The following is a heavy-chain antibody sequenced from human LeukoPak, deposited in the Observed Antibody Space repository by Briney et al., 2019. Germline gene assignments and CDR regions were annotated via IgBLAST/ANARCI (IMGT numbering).Heavy chain of an antibody. CDR1: GYTFTGYY. Sequence: VASVKVSCKASGYTFTGYYMYWVRQAPGQGLEWMGWINPNSGGTNYAQKFQGRVTMTRDTSISTAYMELSRLRSDDTAVYYCARELRRYSNRDYWGQGTLVTVSS. J-gene: IGHJ4*02. V-gene: IGHV1-2*02. CDR3: ARELRRYSNRDY. CDR2: INPNSGGT. D-gene: IGHD4-11*01.